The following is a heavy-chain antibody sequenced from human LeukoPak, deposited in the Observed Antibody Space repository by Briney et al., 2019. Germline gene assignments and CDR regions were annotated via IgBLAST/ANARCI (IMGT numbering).Heavy chain of an antibody. D-gene: IGHD1-26*01. CDR3: ALEGGATYDAFDI. CDR2: IYTSGNT. Sequence: SETLSLTCTVSGGSISSGSYYWSWIRQPAGKGLEWIGRIYTSGNTNYNPSLKSRVTISVDTSKNQFSLKLSSVTAADTAVYYCALEGGATYDAFDIWGQGTMVTVSS. CDR1: GGSISSGSYY. V-gene: IGHV4-61*02. J-gene: IGHJ3*02.